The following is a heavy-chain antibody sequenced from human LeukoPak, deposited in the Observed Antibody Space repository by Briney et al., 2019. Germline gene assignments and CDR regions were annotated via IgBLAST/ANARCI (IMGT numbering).Heavy chain of an antibody. J-gene: IGHJ6*02. Sequence: GASVKVSCKASGYTFTSYAMHWVRQAPGQRLEWMGWINAGNGNTKYSQKFQGRVTITRDTSASTAYMELRSLRSDDTAVYYCARDGSRGYSSGWYVGMDVWGQGTTVTVSS. V-gene: IGHV1-3*01. CDR1: GYTFTSYA. CDR3: ARDGSRGYSSGWYVGMDV. CDR2: INAGNGNT. D-gene: IGHD6-19*01.